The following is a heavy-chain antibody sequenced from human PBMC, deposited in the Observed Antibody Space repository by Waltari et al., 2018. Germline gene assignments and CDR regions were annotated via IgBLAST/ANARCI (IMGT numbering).Heavy chain of an antibody. Sequence: EVQLLESGGGLVQPGGSLRLSCAASGFTFSSYAMSWVRQAPGKGLEWVSSISESDGRTYYADSVKGRFTISRDNSKNTVYLQMNSLRAEDTAVYYCAKAIRDGYNKWGQGTLVTVSS. J-gene: IGHJ4*02. CDR1: GFTFSSYA. D-gene: IGHD5-12*01. V-gene: IGHV3-23*01. CDR3: AKAIRDGYNK. CDR2: ISESDGRT.